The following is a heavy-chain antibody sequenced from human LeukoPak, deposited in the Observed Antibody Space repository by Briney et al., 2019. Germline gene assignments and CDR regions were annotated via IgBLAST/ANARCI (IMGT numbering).Heavy chain of an antibody. V-gene: IGHV4-59*08. Sequence: MPSETLSLTCTVSGGSISGYYWTWIRQPPGKGLEWIGYIYYSGSTSGSTNYNPSLKSRVTISVDTSKNQFSLRLSSVTAADTAVYYCAKSTYYYDTFVNAFDLWGQGTVITVST. CDR3: AKSTYYYDTFVNAFDL. D-gene: IGHD3-22*01. CDR2: IYYSGSTSGST. CDR1: GGSISGYY. J-gene: IGHJ3*01.